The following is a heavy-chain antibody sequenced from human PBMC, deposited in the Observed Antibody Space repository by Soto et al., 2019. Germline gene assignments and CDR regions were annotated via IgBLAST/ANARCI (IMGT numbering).Heavy chain of an antibody. CDR2: IYSGGST. Sequence: EVQLVESGGGLVQPGGSLRLSCAASGFTVSSNYMSWVRQATGKGLEWVSVIYSGGSTYYANSVKGRFTISRDTSKNTLYLQMNSLRAADTAVYYCARDYWFDPWGQGTLVTVSS. V-gene: IGHV3-66*01. CDR1: GFTVSSNY. J-gene: IGHJ5*02. CDR3: ARDYWFDP.